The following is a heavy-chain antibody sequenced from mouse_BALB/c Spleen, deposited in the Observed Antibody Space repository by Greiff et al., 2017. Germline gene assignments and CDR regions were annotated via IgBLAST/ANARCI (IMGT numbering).Heavy chain of an antibody. CDR2: IFPGTGTT. D-gene: IGHD2-1*01. V-gene: IGHV1S132*01. CDR1: GYTFTSYW. Sequence: VQLVESGAELVKPGASVKLSCKTSGYTFTSYWIQWVKQRPGQGLGWIGEIFPGTGTTYYNEKFKGKATLTIDTSSSTAYMQLSSLTSEDSAVYFCARKGNYYWYFDVWGAGTTVTVSS. CDR3: ARKGNYYWYFDV. J-gene: IGHJ1*01.